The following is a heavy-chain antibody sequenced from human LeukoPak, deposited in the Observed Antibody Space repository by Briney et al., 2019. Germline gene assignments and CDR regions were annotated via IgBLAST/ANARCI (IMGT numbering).Heavy chain of an antibody. Sequence: ASVKVSCKASGYTFTSYGTSWVRQAPGQGLEWMGWISAYNGNTNYAQKLQGRVTMTTDTSTSTAYMELRSLRSDDTAVYYCAREGYSSGWYYFDYWGQGTLVTVSS. J-gene: IGHJ4*02. V-gene: IGHV1-18*01. CDR3: AREGYSSGWYYFDY. CDR1: GYTFTSYG. D-gene: IGHD6-19*01. CDR2: ISAYNGNT.